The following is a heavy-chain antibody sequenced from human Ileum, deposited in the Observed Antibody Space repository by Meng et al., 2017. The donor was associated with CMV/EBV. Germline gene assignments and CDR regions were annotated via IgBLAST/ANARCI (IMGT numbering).Heavy chain of an antibody. D-gene: IGHD3-16*01. CDR2: ISSNGGST. Sequence: SCGASGFTFSSYAMHWVRQAPGKGLEYVSAISSNGGSTYYADSVKGRFTISRDNSKNTLYLQMGSLRAEDMAVYYCATSYSQMITIQHWGQGTLVTVSS. CDR3: ATSYSQMITIQH. V-gene: IGHV3-64*02. CDR1: GFTFSSYA. J-gene: IGHJ1*01.